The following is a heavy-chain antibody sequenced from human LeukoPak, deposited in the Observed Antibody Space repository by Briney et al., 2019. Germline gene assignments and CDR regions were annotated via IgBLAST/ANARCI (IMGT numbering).Heavy chain of an antibody. Sequence: GGSLRLSCAVSGFTVSSNYMSWVRQAPGKGQEWVSVIYSGGSTYYADSVKGRFTISRDDSKNTLYLQMNSLRAEDTAVYYCARDGSSFAGVIDRYFDFWGQGTLVTVSS. J-gene: IGHJ4*02. V-gene: IGHV3-53*01. D-gene: IGHD6-6*01. CDR3: ARDGSSFAGVIDRYFDF. CDR2: IYSGGST. CDR1: GFTVSSNY.